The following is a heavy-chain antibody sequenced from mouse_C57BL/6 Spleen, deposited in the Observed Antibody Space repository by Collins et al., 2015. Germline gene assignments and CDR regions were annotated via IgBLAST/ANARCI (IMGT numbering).Heavy chain of an antibody. CDR3: ARGIYGYDVYFDY. D-gene: IGHD2-2*01. V-gene: IGHV5-4*02. J-gene: IGHJ2*01. Sequence: EVQLVESGGGLVKPGGSLKLSCAASGFTFSDYYMYWVRQTPEKRLEWVATISDGGSYTYYPDSVKERFTISRDNAKNNLYLQMSSLKSEDTAMYYCARGIYGYDVYFDYWGQGTTLTVSS. CDR2: ISDGGSYT. CDR1: GFTFSDYY.